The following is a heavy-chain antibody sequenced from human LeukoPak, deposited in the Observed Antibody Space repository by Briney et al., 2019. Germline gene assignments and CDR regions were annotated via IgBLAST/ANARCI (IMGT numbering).Heavy chain of an antibody. CDR2: ISPSGDTT. J-gene: IGHJ5*02. CDR3: ARGRDYYAITGYHNWFDA. V-gene: IGHV1-46*01. Sequence: ASVKVSCKASGYTFTRYYMHWLQQAPGQGLEWMGIISPSGDTTSYAQKFQGRVTMTRDTSTRTVYLDLSSLRSEDTAVYYCARGRDYYAITGYHNWFDAWGQGTLVTVSS. CDR1: GYTFTRYY. D-gene: IGHD3-22*01.